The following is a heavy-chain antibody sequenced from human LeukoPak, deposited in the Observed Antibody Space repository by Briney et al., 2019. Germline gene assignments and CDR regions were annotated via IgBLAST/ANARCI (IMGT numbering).Heavy chain of an antibody. D-gene: IGHD3-22*01. V-gene: IGHV3-66*04. J-gene: IGHJ4*02. CDR2: IYSGGST. CDR1: GFSVSSNY. Sequence: GGSLRLSCAASGFSVSSNYMSWVRQAPGKGLEWVSIIYSGGSTYYADSVKGRFSISRDNAKNSLYLQMNSLRAEDTAVYYCARPGRGFLAYWGQGTLVTVSS. CDR3: ARPGRGFLAY.